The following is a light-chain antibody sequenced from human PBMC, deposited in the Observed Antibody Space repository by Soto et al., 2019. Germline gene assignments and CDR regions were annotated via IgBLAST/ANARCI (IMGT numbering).Light chain of an antibody. J-gene: IGKJ1*01. V-gene: IGKV1-5*03. Sequence: DIQMTQSPSTLSASVGDTVTITCRASQSIDTWLAWHQQKPGRAPKLLISKASTLESGVPSRFSGSGSGTAFTLTISGLQPDDFAIYYCQQYNSYRAFGQGTKVHIK. CDR2: KAS. CDR3: QQYNSYRA. CDR1: QSIDTW.